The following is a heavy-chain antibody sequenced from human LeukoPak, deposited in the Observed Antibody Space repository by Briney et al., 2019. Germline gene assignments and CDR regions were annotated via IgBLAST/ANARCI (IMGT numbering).Heavy chain of an antibody. Sequence: SETLSLTCTVSDYSISSGYYWGWIRQPPGKGLEWIGITHYSGSTYYNPSLKSRVIISVDTSKNQFSLNLNSVTAADTAVYYCARGGGLVGQNWFDPWGQGTLVTVSS. V-gene: IGHV4-38-2*02. CDR3: ARGGGLVGQNWFDP. CDR1: DYSISSGYY. J-gene: IGHJ5*02. D-gene: IGHD1-26*01. CDR2: THYSGST.